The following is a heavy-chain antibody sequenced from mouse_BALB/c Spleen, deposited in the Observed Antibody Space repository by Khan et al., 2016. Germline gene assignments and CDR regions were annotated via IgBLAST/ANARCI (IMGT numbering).Heavy chain of an antibody. CDR2: ISYSGST. CDR1: GYSITSDYA. J-gene: IGHJ3*01. Sequence: EVQLQESGPGLVKPSQSLSLTCTVTGYSITSDYAWNWIRQFPGNKLEWMGYISYSGSTNYNPSLKSRISITRDTSKNQFFLQLHSVTTEDTATYYCARRGSTTDAFAYWVQGTLVTVSA. D-gene: IGHD1-1*01. V-gene: IGHV3-2*02. CDR3: ARRGSTTDAFAY.